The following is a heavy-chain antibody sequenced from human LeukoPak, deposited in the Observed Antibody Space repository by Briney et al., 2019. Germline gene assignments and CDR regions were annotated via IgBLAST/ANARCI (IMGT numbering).Heavy chain of an antibody. CDR1: GGSFSGYY. J-gene: IGHJ6*04. V-gene: IGHV4-34*01. CDR2: INHSGST. Sequence: SETLSLTCAVYGGSFSGYYWSWIHQPPGKGLEWIGEINHSGSTNYNPSLKSRVTISVDTSKNQFSLKLSSVTAADTAVYYCARTLAVAEFMDVWGKGTTVTVSS. D-gene: IGHD6-19*01. CDR3: ARTLAVAEFMDV.